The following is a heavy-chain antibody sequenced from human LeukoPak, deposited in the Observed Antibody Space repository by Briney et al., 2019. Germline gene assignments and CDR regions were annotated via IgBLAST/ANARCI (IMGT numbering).Heavy chain of an antibody. J-gene: IGHJ4*02. CDR1: GGSISSYY. CDR2: IYYSGST. CDR3: AREDCSGGSCYLGY. D-gene: IGHD2-15*01. Sequence: SETLSLTCTVSGGSISSYYWSWIRQPPGKGLEWIGYIYYSGSTNYNPSLKSRVTISVDTSKNQSSLKLSSVTAADTAVYYCAREDCSGGSCYLGYWGQGTLVTVSS. V-gene: IGHV4-59*01.